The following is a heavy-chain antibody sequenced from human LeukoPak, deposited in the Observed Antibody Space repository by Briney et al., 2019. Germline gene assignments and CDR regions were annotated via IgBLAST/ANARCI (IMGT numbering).Heavy chain of an antibody. Sequence: PGGSLRLSCAGSGFTFSSYAMTWVRQPPGKGLEWIGSTYYSGTTYYKPSLKSRVSVSVDTSKNQLSLNLTSVTAADTALYYCARHGYYYYTSGYFGYWGQGILVTVSS. V-gene: IGHV4-39*01. CDR3: ARHGYYYYTSGYFGY. D-gene: IGHD3-22*01. CDR1: GFTFSSYA. J-gene: IGHJ4*02. CDR2: TYYSGTT.